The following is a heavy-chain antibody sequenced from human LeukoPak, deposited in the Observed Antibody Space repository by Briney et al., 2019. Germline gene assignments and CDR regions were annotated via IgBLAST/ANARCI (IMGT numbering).Heavy chain of an antibody. CDR1: GGSVSSGSYY. CDR3: ARVYCSGGSCYYDY. V-gene: IGHV4-61*01. D-gene: IGHD2-15*01. Sequence: SETLSLTCTVSGGSVSSGSYYWSWIRQPPGKGLEWIGYIYYSGSTNYNPSLKSRVTISVDTSKNQFSLKLSSVTAADTAAYYCARVYCSGGSCYYDYWGQGTLVTVSS. CDR2: IYYSGST. J-gene: IGHJ4*02.